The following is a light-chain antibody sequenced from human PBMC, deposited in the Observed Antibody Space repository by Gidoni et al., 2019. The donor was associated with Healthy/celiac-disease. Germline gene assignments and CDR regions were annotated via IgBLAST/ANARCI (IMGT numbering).Light chain of an antibody. CDR2: WAS. Sequence: DIVMTQSPDSLAVSLGERATINYKSSQSVLYSSKNKNYLALYQQKPGQPPKLLIYWASTRESGVPDRFSGSGSGTDFTLTISSLQAEDVAVYYCQQYSSTPPTFGQGTKVEIK. CDR3: QQYSSTPPT. V-gene: IGKV4-1*01. CDR1: QSVLYSSKNKNY. J-gene: IGKJ1*01.